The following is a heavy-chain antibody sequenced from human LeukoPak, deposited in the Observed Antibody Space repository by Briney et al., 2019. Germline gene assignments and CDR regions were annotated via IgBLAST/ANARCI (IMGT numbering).Heavy chain of an antibody. CDR2: INHSGST. Sequence: SETLSLTCAVSGGSISSSNWWSWVRQPPGKGLEWIGEINHSGSTNYNPSLKSRVTISVDTSKNQFSLKLSSVTAADTAVYYCARGGRTYYDFWSGYYTDYYYGMDVWGQGTTVTVSS. CDR3: ARGGRTYYDFWSGYYTDYYYGMDV. CDR1: GGSISSSNW. D-gene: IGHD3-3*01. J-gene: IGHJ6*02. V-gene: IGHV4-4*02.